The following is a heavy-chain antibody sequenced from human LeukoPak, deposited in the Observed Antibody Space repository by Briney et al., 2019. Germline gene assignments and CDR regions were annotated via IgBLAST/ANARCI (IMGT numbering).Heavy chain of an antibody. Sequence: SETLSLTCTVSGHSITSGYYWGWIRQPPGKGLEWIGNIYHSGSTYYNPSLKSRVTISVDTSKNQFSLKLSSVTAADTAVYFCARADLTYYYDSSASDAFDIWGQGTMVTVSS. V-gene: IGHV4-38-2*02. CDR2: IYHSGST. CDR1: GHSITSGYY. J-gene: IGHJ3*02. CDR3: ARADLTYYYDSSASDAFDI. D-gene: IGHD3-22*01.